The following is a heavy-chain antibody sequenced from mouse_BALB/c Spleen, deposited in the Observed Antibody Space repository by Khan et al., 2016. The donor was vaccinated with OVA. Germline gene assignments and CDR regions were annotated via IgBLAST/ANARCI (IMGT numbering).Heavy chain of an antibody. CDR1: GYSFTSYW. D-gene: IGHD2-1*01. CDR2: IYPGNSDT. CDR3: TDGNYVGWFAY. V-gene: IGHV1-5*01. Sequence: VQLKQSGTVLARPGASVKMSCKASGYSFTSYWMHWVKQRPGQGLEWIGAIYPGNSDTSYNQKFKGKAKLTAVTSASTAYMEISSLTNEDSAVYNCTDGNYVGWFAYWGQGTLVTVSA. J-gene: IGHJ3*01.